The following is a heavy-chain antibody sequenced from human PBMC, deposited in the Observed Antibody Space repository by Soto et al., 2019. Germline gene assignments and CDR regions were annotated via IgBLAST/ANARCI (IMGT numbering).Heavy chain of an antibody. D-gene: IGHD1-26*01. Sequence: QVQLVQSGAEVKKPGASVKVSCKASGYTFTGYYMQWVRPAPGQGLEMMGWINPNSGGTNYAQKFQGWVTMTRDTSISPAYMELSRLRSVDTAVYYCASGDLLSWAYWGQGTLVTVSS. CDR2: INPNSGGT. V-gene: IGHV1-2*04. J-gene: IGHJ4*02. CDR1: GYTFTGYY. CDR3: ASGDLLSWAY.